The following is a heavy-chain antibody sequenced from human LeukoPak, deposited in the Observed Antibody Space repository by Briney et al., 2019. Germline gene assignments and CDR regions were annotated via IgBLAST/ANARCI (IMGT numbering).Heavy chain of an antibody. J-gene: IGHJ4*02. D-gene: IGHD1-7*01. CDR2: ISYDGSNK. V-gene: IGHV3-30-3*01. CDR3: ARSTAWNYPLFDY. CDR1: GFTFSSYA. Sequence: GGSLRLSCAASGFTFSSYAMHWVRQAPGKGLEWVAVISYDGSNKYYADSVKGRFTISRNNSKNTLYLQMNSLRAEDTAVYYCARSTAWNYPLFDYWGQGTLVTVSS.